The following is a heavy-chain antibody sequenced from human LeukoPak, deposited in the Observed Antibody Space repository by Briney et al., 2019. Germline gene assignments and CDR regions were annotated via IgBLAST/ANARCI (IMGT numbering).Heavy chain of an antibody. CDR2: ISWDGGST. V-gene: IGHV3-43D*03. J-gene: IGHJ4*02. CDR1: GFPFDDYA. Sequence: GGSLRLSCAASGFPFDDYAMHWVRQAPGKGLEWVPLISWDGGSTYYADSVKGRFTISRDNSKNSLYLQMNSLRAEDTALYYCAKDATPVKYYYDSSGYPDYWGQGTLVTVSS. D-gene: IGHD3-22*01. CDR3: AKDATPVKYYYDSSGYPDY.